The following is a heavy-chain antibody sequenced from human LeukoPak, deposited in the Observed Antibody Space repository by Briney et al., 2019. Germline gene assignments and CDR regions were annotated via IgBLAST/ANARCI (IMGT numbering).Heavy chain of an antibody. CDR2: TYYRSQQWHS. V-gene: IGHV6-1*01. Sequence: PSQTLSLTCAISGDSLSSNGASWTWVRQSPSRGLEWLGRTYYRSQQWHSDYAPSVKGRLTLNPDTSKNQFSLQLNSMTPEDTAVYYCGRETDFGVVTHWGQGTLVTVSS. CDR3: GRETDFGVVTH. J-gene: IGHJ4*02. CDR1: GDSLSSNGAS. D-gene: IGHD3-3*01.